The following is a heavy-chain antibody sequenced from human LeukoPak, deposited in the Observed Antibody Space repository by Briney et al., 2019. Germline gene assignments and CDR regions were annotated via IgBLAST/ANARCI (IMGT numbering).Heavy chain of an antibody. J-gene: IGHJ4*02. V-gene: IGHV1-18*01. CDR3: ARETYDYVWGSYRWGYYFDY. D-gene: IGHD3-16*02. Sequence: ASVKVSCKASGYTFTSYGISWVRQAPGQGLEWMGWISAYNGNTNYAQKLQGRVTMTTDTSTSTAYMELRSLRSDDTAVYYCARETYDYVWGSYRWGYYFDYWGQGTLVTVSS. CDR2: ISAYNGNT. CDR1: GYTFTSYG.